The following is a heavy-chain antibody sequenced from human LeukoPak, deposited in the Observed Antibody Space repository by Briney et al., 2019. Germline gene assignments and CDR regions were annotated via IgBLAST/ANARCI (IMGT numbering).Heavy chain of an antibody. J-gene: IGHJ3*02. D-gene: IGHD5/OR15-5a*01. Sequence: ASVKVSCKASGYTFTSYYMHWVRQAPGQGLEWMGIINPSGGSTSYAQKFQGRVTMTRDMSTSTVYMELSSLRSEDTAVYYCARGGGIDVYGEGPGAFDIWGQGTMVTVSS. CDR2: INPSGGST. CDR3: ARGGGIDVYGEGPGAFDI. V-gene: IGHV1-46*01. CDR1: GYTFTSYY.